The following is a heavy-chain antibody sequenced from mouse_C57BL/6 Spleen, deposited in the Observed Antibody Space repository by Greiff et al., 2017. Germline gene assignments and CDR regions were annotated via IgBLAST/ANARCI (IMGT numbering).Heavy chain of an antibody. CDR1: GYTFTSYW. CDR3: AKSVNSLYCFF. D-gene: IGHD6-2*01. J-gene: IGHJ2*01. Sequence: QVKLQQPGAELVKPGASVKLSCKASGYTFTSYWMHWVKQRPGRGLEWIGWIDPNSSGTKYNEKFKGKATLTVDKPSSTAYMQLSSLSSWDSSLYYCAKSVNSLYCFFWGRGTTHTVSS. CDR2: IDPNSSGT. V-gene: IGHV1-72*01.